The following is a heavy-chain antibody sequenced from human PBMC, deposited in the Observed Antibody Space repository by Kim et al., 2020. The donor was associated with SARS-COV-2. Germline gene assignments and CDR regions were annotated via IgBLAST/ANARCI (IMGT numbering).Heavy chain of an antibody. Sequence: GGSLRLSCTASGFTFGDYAMSWVRQAPGKGLEWVGFIRSKAYGGTTEYAASVKGRFTISRDDSKSIAYLQMNSLKTEDTAVYYCTRGTLDFWSGYYTLARFDYWGQGTLVTVSS. CDR3: TRGTLDFWSGYYTLARFDY. CDR2: IRSKAYGGTT. V-gene: IGHV3-49*04. J-gene: IGHJ4*02. CDR1: GFTFGDYA. D-gene: IGHD3-3*01.